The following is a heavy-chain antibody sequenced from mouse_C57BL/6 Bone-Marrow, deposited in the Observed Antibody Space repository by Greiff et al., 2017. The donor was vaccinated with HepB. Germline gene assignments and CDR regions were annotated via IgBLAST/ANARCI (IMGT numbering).Heavy chain of an antibody. CDR3: ARWGLRRGGYFDY. Sequence: QVQLQQSGPELVKPGASVKISCKASGYSFTSYYIHWVKQRPGQGLEWIGWIYPGSGNTKYNEKFKGKATLTADTSSSTAYMQLSSLTSEDSAVYYCARWGLRRGGYFDYWGQGTTLTVSS. V-gene: IGHV1-66*01. CDR1: GYSFTSYY. CDR2: IYPGSGNT. J-gene: IGHJ2*01. D-gene: IGHD2-4*01.